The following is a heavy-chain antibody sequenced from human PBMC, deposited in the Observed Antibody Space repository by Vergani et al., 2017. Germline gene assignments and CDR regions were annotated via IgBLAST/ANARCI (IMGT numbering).Heavy chain of an antibody. CDR3: ARDSRYPGEIYYGMDV. Sequence: QVQLVESGGGVVQPGRSLRLSCAASGFTFSSYGMHWVRQAPGKGLEWVAVIWYDGSNKYYADSVKGRFTISRDNSKNTLYLQMNSPRAEDTAVYYCARDSRYPGEIYYGMDVWGQGTTVTVSS. CDR2: IWYDGSNK. V-gene: IGHV3-33*01. CDR1: GFTFSSYG. D-gene: IGHD1-14*01. J-gene: IGHJ6*02.